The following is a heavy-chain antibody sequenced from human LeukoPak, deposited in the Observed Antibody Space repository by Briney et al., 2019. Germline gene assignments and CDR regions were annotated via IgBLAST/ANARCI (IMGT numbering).Heavy chain of an antibody. D-gene: IGHD6-19*01. CDR3: ARLRTTVAGRYYYYMDV. V-gene: IGHV4-39*01. J-gene: IGHJ6*03. CDR1: GGSISSNSYY. Sequence: PSETLSLTCAVSGGSISSNSYYWGWIRQPPGKGLEWIGSIYYSGSTYYNPSLKSRVTISVDTSKNQFSLKLSSVTAADTAMYYCARLRTTVAGRYYYYMDVWGKGTTVTISS. CDR2: IYYSGST.